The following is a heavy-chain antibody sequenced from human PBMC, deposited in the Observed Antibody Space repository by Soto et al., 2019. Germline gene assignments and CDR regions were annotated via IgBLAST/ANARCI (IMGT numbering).Heavy chain of an antibody. V-gene: IGHV4-59*11. CDR3: ARADPDASVGY. J-gene: IGHJ4*02. D-gene: IGHD3-16*01. CDR1: GASMSSHY. Sequence: SETLSLTCTVSGASMSSHYWTWLRQSPGKGLEWIGYISYSGSTYYNPSHKSRVTISADTSRNQFSLKLSAVISADTAVYYCARADPDASVGYWGQGTLVTVPS. CDR2: ISYSGST.